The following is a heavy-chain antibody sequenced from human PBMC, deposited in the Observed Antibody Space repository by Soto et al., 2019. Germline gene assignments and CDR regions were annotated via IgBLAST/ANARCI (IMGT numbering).Heavy chain of an antibody. CDR2: ISHSGST. D-gene: IGHD2-8*02. CDR3: ARDKITGLFDY. Sequence: SETLSLTCAVSGGSISSSNWWSWVRQPPGKGLEWIGEISHSGSTNYNPSLKSRVTISVDTSKNQFSLKLTSVTAADTAVYYCARDKITGLFDYRAQRTLVTVSS. CDR1: GGSISSSNW. J-gene: IGHJ4*02. V-gene: IGHV4-4*02.